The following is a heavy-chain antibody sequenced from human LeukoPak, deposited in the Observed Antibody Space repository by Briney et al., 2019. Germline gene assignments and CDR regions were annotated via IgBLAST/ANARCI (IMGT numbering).Heavy chain of an antibody. CDR3: AKGRYGGDYYYYMDV. CDR1: GFTFSSYG. CDR2: IRYDGSNK. D-gene: IGHD5-24*01. J-gene: IGHJ6*03. Sequence: GGSLRLSCVASGFTFSSYGMHWVRQAPGKGLEWVAFIRYDGSNKYYADSVKGRFTISRDNCKNTLYLQMNSLRAEDTAVYYCAKGRYGGDYYYYMDVWGKGTTVTVSS. V-gene: IGHV3-30*02.